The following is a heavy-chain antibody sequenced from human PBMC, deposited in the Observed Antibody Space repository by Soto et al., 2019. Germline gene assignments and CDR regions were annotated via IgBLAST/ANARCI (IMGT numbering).Heavy chain of an antibody. Sequence: SDTLSLTCAVSGGSFSGYIWTWIRQTPGNGLQWIGQINHSGSSIYNPSLKNRVTISTMSNNKFSLELSSVTAADTAVYYCTRGLFSGSSYSGSWYYFDSWGQGTMVT. J-gene: IGHJ4*02. CDR3: TRGLFSGSSYSGSWYYFDS. CDR2: INHSGSS. CDR1: GGSFSGYI. D-gene: IGHD1-26*01. V-gene: IGHV4-34*01.